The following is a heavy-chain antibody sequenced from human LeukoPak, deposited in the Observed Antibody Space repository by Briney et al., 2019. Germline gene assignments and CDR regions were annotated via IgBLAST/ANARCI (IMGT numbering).Heavy chain of an antibody. CDR3: AVGLRLGELLLQEAEYYFDY. V-gene: IGHV3-64*01. CDR1: GFTFSSYA. Sequence: PGRSLRLSCAASGFTFSSYAMHWVRQAPGKGLEYVSAISSNGGSTYYAYSVKGRFIISRDNSKNTLYLQMGSLRAEDMAVYYCAVGLRLGELLLQEAEYYFDYWGQGTLVTVSS. CDR2: ISSNGGST. J-gene: IGHJ4*02. D-gene: IGHD3-16*01.